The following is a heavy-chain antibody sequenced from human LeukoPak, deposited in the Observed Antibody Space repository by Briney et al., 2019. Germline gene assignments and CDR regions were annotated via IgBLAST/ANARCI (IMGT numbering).Heavy chain of an antibody. CDR2: ISAYNGNT. Sequence: ASVKVSCRASGYTFTSYDISWVRQAPGQGLEWMGWISAYNGNTNYAQKLQGRVTMTTDTSTSTAYMELRSLRSDDTAVYYCARDLYIVATNDFDYWGQGTLVTVSS. D-gene: IGHD5-12*01. CDR1: GYTFTSYD. CDR3: ARDLYIVATNDFDY. V-gene: IGHV1-18*01. J-gene: IGHJ4*02.